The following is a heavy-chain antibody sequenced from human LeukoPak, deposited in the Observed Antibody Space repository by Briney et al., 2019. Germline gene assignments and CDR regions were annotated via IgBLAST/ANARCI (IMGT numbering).Heavy chain of an antibody. J-gene: IGHJ5*02. V-gene: IGHV1-18*01. Sequence: ASVKVSCKASGFTFTSYGISWVRQAPGQGLEWMGWISAYNGNTNYAQKVQGRVTMTTDTSTSTAYMELRSLRSDDTAVYYCARDGDIVLMVYEDWFDPWGQGTLVTVSS. CDR1: GFTFTSYG. CDR2: ISAYNGNT. D-gene: IGHD2-8*01. CDR3: ARDGDIVLMVYEDWFDP.